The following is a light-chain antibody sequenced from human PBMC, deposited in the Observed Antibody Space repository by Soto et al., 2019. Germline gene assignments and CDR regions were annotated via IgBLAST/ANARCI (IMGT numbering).Light chain of an antibody. CDR3: AAWDDSLSVPL. J-gene: IGLJ2*01. CDR2: RNN. Sequence: QAVVTQPPSASGTPGQRVTISCSGSSSNIGSNYVYWYQQLPGTAPKLLIYRNNQRPSGVPDRFSGSKSGTSASLAISGLRSEDEADYYCAAWDDSLSVPLFGGGTQLTVL. V-gene: IGLV1-47*01. CDR1: SSNIGSNY.